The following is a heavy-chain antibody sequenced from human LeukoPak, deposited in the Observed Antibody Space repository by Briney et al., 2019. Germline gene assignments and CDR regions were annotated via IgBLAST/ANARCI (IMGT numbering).Heavy chain of an antibody. D-gene: IGHD4-17*01. Sequence: PGGSLRLSCAASGFTFSNYAMTWVRQAPGKGLEWVAVISYDGSNKYYADSVKGRFTISRDNSKNTLYLQMNSLRAEDTAVYYCAKDPSGDCGDYYYGMDVWGQGTTVTVSS. CDR1: GFTFSNYA. J-gene: IGHJ6*02. CDR2: ISYDGSNK. V-gene: IGHV3-30*18. CDR3: AKDPSGDCGDYYYGMDV.